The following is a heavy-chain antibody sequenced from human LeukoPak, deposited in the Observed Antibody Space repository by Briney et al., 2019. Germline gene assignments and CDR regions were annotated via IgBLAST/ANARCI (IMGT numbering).Heavy chain of an antibody. CDR1: GGSFSGYY. D-gene: IGHD6-19*01. V-gene: IGHV4-59*12. J-gene: IGHJ4*02. Sequence: SETLSLTCAVYGGSFSGYYWSWIRQPPGKGLEWIGYIYYSGSTNYNPSLKSRVTISVDKSKNQFSLKLSSVTAADTAVYYCASNGWYCLDYWGQGTLVTVSS. CDR2: IYYSGST. CDR3: ASNGWYCLDY.